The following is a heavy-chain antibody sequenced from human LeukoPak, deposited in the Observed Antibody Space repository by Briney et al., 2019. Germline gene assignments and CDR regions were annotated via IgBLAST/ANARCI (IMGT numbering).Heavy chain of an antibody. CDR2: INSDGSST. J-gene: IGHJ6*03. Sequence: PGGSLRLSCAASGFTFSSYNMNWVRQAPGKGLVWVSRINSDGSSTSYADSVKGRFTISRDNAKNTLYLQMNSLRAEDTAVYYCARDVLYYYYYMDVWGKGTTVTVSS. CDR3: ARDVLYYYYYMDV. D-gene: IGHD2-8*02. V-gene: IGHV3-74*01. CDR1: GFTFSSYN.